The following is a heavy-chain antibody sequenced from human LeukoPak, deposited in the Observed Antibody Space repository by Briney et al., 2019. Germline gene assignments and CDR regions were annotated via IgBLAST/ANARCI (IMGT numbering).Heavy chain of an antibody. CDR2: INWNGGST. Sequence: PGGSLRLSCAASGFTFDDYGMSWVRHAPGKGLEWVSGINWNGGSTGYADSVKGRFTISRDNAKNSLYLQMNSLRDEDTALYYCARDPRTGAHFDYWGQGTLVTVSS. CDR3: ARDPRTGAHFDY. V-gene: IGHV3-20*04. J-gene: IGHJ4*02. CDR1: GFTFDDYG. D-gene: IGHD3/OR15-3a*01.